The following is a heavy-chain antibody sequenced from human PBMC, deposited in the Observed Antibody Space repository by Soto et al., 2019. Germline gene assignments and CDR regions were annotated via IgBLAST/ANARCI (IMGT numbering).Heavy chain of an antibody. V-gene: IGHV1-18*01. CDR2: ISAYNGNT. J-gene: IGHJ4*02. CDR1: GYTFTSNG. CDR3: ARGSSGWYDDNLDY. Sequence: GASVKVSCKASGYTFTSNGISWGRQAPGQGLEWMGWISAYNGNTNYAQKLQGRVTMTTDTSTSTAYMELRSLRSDDTVVYYCARGSSGWYDDNLDYSGQGTLVTVSS. D-gene: IGHD6-19*01.